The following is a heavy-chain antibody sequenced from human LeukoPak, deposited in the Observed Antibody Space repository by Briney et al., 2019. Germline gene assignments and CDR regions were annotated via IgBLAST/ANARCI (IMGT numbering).Heavy chain of an antibody. J-gene: IGHJ6*03. CDR1: GYTFTSYG. D-gene: IGHD3-10*01. CDR2: ISAYNGNT. Sequence: ASVTVSCKASGYTFTSYGISWVRQAPGQGLEWMGWISAYNGNTNYAQKLQGRVTMTTDTSTSTAYMELRSLRSDDTAVYYCARGSGSYYSFGNYYYYYMDVWGKGTTVTVSS. CDR3: ARGSGSYYSFGNYYYYYMDV. V-gene: IGHV1-18*01.